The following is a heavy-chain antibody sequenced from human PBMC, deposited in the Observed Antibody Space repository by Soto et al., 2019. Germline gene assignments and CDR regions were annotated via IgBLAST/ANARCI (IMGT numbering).Heavy chain of an antibody. Sequence: QVQLVESGGGVVQPGRSLRLSCAASGFTFSSYGMHWVRQAPGKGLEWVAVISYDGSNKYYADSVKGRFTISRDNSKNTLYLQMNSLRAEDTAVYYCAKGVSGDEGWFDPWCQGTLVTVSS. CDR1: GFTFSSYG. CDR3: AKGVSGDEGWFDP. V-gene: IGHV3-30*18. J-gene: IGHJ5*02. CDR2: ISYDGSNK. D-gene: IGHD2-21*02.